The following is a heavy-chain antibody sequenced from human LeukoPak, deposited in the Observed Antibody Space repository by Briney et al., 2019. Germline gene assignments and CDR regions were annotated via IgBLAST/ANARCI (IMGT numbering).Heavy chain of an antibody. CDR2: INPSGGST. V-gene: IGHV1-46*01. CDR3: ARAILWFGELLY. CDR1: GYTFTSYY. D-gene: IGHD3-10*01. J-gene: IGHJ4*02. Sequence: ASVKVSCKASGYTFTSYYMHWVRQAPGQGLEWMGIINPSGGSTSYAQKFQGRVTMTRDTSTSTVYMELSSLRSEDTAVHYCARAILWFGELLYWGQGTLVTVSS.